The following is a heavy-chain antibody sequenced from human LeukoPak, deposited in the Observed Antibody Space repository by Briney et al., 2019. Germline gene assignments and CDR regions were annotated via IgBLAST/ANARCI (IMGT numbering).Heavy chain of an antibody. CDR1: GGSFSNSG. Sequence: SVKVSCKASGGSFSNSGFSWVRQAPGQGLEWMGRIIPILAIGTYAQNLQGRVTITADKSTSTAYMELSSLRSEDMAVYYCAREMGPLWFGELSRTPELNTPQNAIYYYYYYMDVWGKGTTVTVSS. D-gene: IGHD3-10*01. V-gene: IGHV1-69*04. J-gene: IGHJ6*03. CDR2: IIPILAIG. CDR3: AREMGPLWFGELSRTPELNTPQNAIYYYYYYMDV.